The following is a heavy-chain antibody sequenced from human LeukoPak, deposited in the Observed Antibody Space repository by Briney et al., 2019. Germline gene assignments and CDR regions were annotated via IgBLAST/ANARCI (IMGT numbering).Heavy chain of an antibody. D-gene: IGHD3-10*01. CDR1: GGSFSGYY. V-gene: IGHV4-34*01. J-gene: IGHJ5*02. CDR2: INHSGST. Sequence: SEALSLTCAVYGGSFSGYYWSWIRQPPGKGLEWIGEINHSGSTNYNPSLKSRVTISVDTSKSQFSLKLSSVTAADTAVYYCARRRIFYYGSGSSNWFDPWGQGTLVTVSS. CDR3: ARRRIFYYGSGSSNWFDP.